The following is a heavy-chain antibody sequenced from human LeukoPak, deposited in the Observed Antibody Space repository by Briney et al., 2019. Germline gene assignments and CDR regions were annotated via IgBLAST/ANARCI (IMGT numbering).Heavy chain of an antibody. J-gene: IGHJ4*02. CDR1: GYTFTSYD. CDR3: ARVKPTSSGGIFGVVKRSGPTN. CDR2: MSPNSANT. Sequence: ASVKVSCKASGYTFTSYDINWVRQATGQGLEWMGWMSPNSANTGYAQKFQGRVTMTRNTSISTAYMELSSLRSEDTAVYYCARVKPTSSGGIFGVVKRSGPTNWGQGTLVTVSS. D-gene: IGHD3-3*01. V-gene: IGHV1-8*01.